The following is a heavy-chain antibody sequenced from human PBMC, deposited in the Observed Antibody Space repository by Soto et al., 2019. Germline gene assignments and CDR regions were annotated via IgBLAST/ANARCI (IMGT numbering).Heavy chain of an antibody. CDR2: ISSSGSTI. Sequence: PGGSLRLSCAASGFTFSSYEMNWVRQAPGKGLEWVSYISSSGSTIYYADSVKGRFTISRDNAKNSLYLQMNSLRAEDTAVYYCARDSPPEYYDFWSGYSYYGMDVWGQGTTVTVSS. D-gene: IGHD3-3*01. CDR3: ARDSPPEYYDFWSGYSYYGMDV. J-gene: IGHJ6*02. V-gene: IGHV3-48*03. CDR1: GFTFSSYE.